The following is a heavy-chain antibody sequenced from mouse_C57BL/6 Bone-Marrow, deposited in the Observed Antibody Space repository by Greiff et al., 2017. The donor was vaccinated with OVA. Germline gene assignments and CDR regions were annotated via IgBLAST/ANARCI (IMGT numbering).Heavy chain of an antibody. CDR1: GYTFTSYW. CDR3: ARLTGAFWFAY. J-gene: IGHJ3*01. D-gene: IGHD4-1*01. Sequence: QVQLQQPGAELVRPGTSVKLSCKASGYTFTSYWMHWVKQRPGQGLEWIGVIDPSDSYTTYNQKFKGKATLTVDTSSSTAYMQLSSLTSEDSAFYYCARLTGAFWFAYWGQGTLVTVSA. V-gene: IGHV1-59*01. CDR2: IDPSDSYT.